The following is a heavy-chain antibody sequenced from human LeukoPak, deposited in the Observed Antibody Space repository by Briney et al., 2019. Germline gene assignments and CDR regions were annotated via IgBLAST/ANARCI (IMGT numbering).Heavy chain of an antibody. CDR1: GSIFISYW. D-gene: IGHD5/OR15-5a*01. CDR3: ARHDDSVF. CDR2: IHPGDFDT. J-gene: IGHJ4*02. V-gene: IGHV5-51*01. Sequence: PGGSRKISFKRSGSIFISYWIGGARQLPGKGLEWMGIIHPGDFDTRYSPSFQGQVTISVHQSITTAYLQWSSLKASDSAMYYCARHDDSVFWGQGTLVTVSS.